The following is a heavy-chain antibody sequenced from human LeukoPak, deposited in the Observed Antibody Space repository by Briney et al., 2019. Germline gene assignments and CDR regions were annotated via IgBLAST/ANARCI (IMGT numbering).Heavy chain of an antibody. J-gene: IGHJ4*02. CDR3: ARRTSNADYYDSSGYYNWYYFDY. CDR2: INPNSGGT. CDR1: GYTFTGYY. V-gene: IGHV1-2*02. D-gene: IGHD3-22*01. Sequence: ASVKVSCKASGYTFTGYYMHWVRQAPGQGLEWMGWINPNSGGTNYAQKFQGRVTMTRDTSISTAYMELSRLRSDDTAVYYCARRTSNADYYDSSGYYNWYYFDYWGQGTLVTVSS.